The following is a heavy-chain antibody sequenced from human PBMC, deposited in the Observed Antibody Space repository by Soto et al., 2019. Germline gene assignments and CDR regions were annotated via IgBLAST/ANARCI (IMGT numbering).Heavy chain of an antibody. D-gene: IGHD4-17*01. CDR2: IYYSGST. Sequence: SETLSLTCTVSGGSISSYYWSWIRQPPGKGLEWIGYIYYSGSTNYNPSLKSRVTISVDTSKNQFSLKLSSVTAADTAVYYCARDNYGRGNWFDPWGQGTLVTVSS. CDR1: GGSISSYY. J-gene: IGHJ5*02. CDR3: ARDNYGRGNWFDP. V-gene: IGHV4-59*01.